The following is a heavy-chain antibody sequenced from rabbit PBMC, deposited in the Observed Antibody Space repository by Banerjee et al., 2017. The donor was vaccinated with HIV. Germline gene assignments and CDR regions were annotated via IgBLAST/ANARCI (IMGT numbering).Heavy chain of an antibody. CDR3: TRLGL. Sequence: QQQLEESGGGLVKPEGSLTLTCKASGFDFSSYGVSWVCQAPGKGLEWIGYIDPVFGSTYYATWVNGRFTISKTSSTTVTLQMTSLTAADTATYFCTRLGLWGQGTLVTVS. CDR1: GFDFSSYG. V-gene: IGHV1S45*01. J-gene: IGHJ4*01. CDR2: IDPVFGST.